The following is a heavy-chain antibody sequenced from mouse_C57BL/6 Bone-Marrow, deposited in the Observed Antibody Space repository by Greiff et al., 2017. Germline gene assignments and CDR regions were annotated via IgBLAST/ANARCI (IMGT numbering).Heavy chain of an antibody. J-gene: IGHJ4*01. Sequence: QVQLKESGPELVKPGASVKISCKASGYAFSSSWMNWVKQRPGKGLEWIGRIYPGDGDTNYNGKFKGKATLTADKSSSTAYMQLSSLTSEDSAVYFCASMGCEMDYWGQGTSVTVSS. V-gene: IGHV1-82*01. D-gene: IGHD1-1*02. CDR2: IYPGDGDT. CDR1: GYAFSSSW. CDR3: ASMGCEMDY.